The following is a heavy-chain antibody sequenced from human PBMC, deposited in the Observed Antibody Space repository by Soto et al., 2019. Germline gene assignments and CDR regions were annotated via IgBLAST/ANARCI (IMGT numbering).Heavy chain of an antibody. V-gene: IGHV3-74*01. CDR2: IKSDGSDT. D-gene: IGHD4-17*01. Sequence: EVQLVESGGGLVQPGGPLRLSCAASGFPSITSGFHGVRQAPGKGLVWVSRIKSDGSDTSYADSVKGRFTISRDNAKNTLYLQMSSLRAEDTAVYYCVRVAYGDLGGWGQGTLVTVSS. CDR3: VRVAYGDLGG. J-gene: IGHJ4*02. CDR1: GFPSITSG.